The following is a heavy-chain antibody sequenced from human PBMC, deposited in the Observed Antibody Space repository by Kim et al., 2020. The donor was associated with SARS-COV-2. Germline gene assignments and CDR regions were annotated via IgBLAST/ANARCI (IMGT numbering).Heavy chain of an antibody. Sequence: GGSLRLSCAASGFTFSSYAMSWVRQAPGKGLEWVSAISGSGGSTYYADSVKGRFTISRDNSKNKLYLQMNSLRAEDTAVYYCAKTTVGNSPFYYYYGMDVWGQGTTVTVSS. J-gene: IGHJ6*02. V-gene: IGHV3-23*01. CDR2: ISGSGGST. D-gene: IGHD4-17*01. CDR3: AKTTVGNSPFYYYYGMDV. CDR1: GFTFSSYA.